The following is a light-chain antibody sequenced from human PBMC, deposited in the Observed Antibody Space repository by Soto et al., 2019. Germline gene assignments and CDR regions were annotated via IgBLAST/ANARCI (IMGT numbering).Light chain of an antibody. V-gene: IGKV1-5*01. Sequence: IQVTKSPSTLSASVGYRVTITCRASQSISSWLAWYQQKPGKAPKLLIYDASSLESGVPSRFSGSGSGTEFTLSISSLQPDDFATYYCQQYNSYPYTFGQGTKVDIK. CDR1: QSISSW. CDR2: DAS. J-gene: IGKJ2*01. CDR3: QQYNSYPYT.